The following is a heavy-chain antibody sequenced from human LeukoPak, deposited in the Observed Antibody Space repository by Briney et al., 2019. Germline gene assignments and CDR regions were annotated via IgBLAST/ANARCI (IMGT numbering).Heavy chain of an antibody. CDR2: ISSSSSYI. J-gene: IGHJ2*01. CDR1: GFTFSSYD. V-gene: IGHV3-21*01. Sequence: GGSLRLSCATSGFTFSSYDMNWVRQAPGKGLEWVSSISSSSSYIYYADSVKGRFTISRDNAKTSLYLQMNSLRAEDTAVYYCARDDDYGDYSDWYFDLWGRGTLVTVSS. D-gene: IGHD4-17*01. CDR3: ARDDDYGDYSDWYFDL.